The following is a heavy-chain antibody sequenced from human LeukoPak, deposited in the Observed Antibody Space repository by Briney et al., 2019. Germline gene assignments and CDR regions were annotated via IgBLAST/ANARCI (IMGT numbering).Heavy chain of an antibody. V-gene: IGHV4-61*02. CDR2: FYISGGT. CDR3: ASLGSFAI. Sequence: SETLSLTCTVSGDSISSGSYYWNWIRQPAGKGLEWIGRFYISGGTNYNPSLKSQATISVDTSKNQFSLKLTSVTAADTAVYYCASLGSFAIWGQGTVVTVSS. D-gene: IGHD2-15*01. J-gene: IGHJ3*02. CDR1: GDSISSGSYY.